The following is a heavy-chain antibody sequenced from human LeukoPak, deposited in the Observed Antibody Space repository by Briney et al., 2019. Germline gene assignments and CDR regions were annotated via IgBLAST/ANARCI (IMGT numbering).Heavy chain of an antibody. Sequence: GGSLRLSCAASGFTFSSYAMSWVRQAPGKGLEWVSAISGSGGSTYYADSVKGRFTISRDNSKNTLYLQMNSLRAEDTAVYYCGGGSSFPYYYYYMDVWGKGTMVTVSS. CDR1: GFTFSSYA. CDR2: ISGSGGST. J-gene: IGHJ6*03. V-gene: IGHV3-23*01. CDR3: GGGSSFPYYYYYMDV. D-gene: IGHD6-6*01.